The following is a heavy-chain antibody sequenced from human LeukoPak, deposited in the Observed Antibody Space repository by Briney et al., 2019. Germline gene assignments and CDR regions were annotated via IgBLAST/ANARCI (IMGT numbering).Heavy chain of an antibody. Sequence: ASVKVSCKASGYTFTSYGISWVRQAPGQGLEWMGWISAYNGNTNYAQKLQGRVTMTTDTSTSTAYMELRSLRSDDTAVYYCARAFLGSCSWMGGGLFDPWGQGTLVTVSS. CDR2: ISAYNGNT. CDR1: GYTFTSYG. V-gene: IGHV1-18*01. J-gene: IGHJ5*02. CDR3: ARAFLGSCSWMGGGLFDP. D-gene: IGHD6-13*01.